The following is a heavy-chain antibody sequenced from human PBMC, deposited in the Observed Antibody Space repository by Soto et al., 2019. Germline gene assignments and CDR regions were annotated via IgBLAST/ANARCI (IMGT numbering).Heavy chain of an antibody. CDR1: GYTFTSYG. CDR3: ARVASQFGELPTL. D-gene: IGHD3-10*01. J-gene: IGHJ4*02. V-gene: IGHV1-18*01. CDR2: ISAYNGNT. Sequence: ASVKVSCKASGYTFTSYGISWVRQAPGQGLEWMGWISAYNGNTNYAQNLQGRVTMTTDTSTSTAYMERRSLRSDDTAVYYCARVASQFGELPTLWGQGTPVTVSS.